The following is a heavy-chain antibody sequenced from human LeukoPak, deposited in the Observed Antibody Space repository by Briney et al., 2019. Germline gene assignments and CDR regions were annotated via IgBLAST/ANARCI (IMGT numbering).Heavy chain of an antibody. CDR3: ARHSSSSWYLVPDY. CDR2: ISAYNGNT. V-gene: IGHV1-18*01. J-gene: IGHJ4*02. CDR1: GYTFTSYG. D-gene: IGHD6-13*01. Sequence: ASVKVSCKASGYTFTSYGISWVRQAPGQGLEWMGWISAYNGNTNYAQKLQGRVTMTTDTSTSTAYMELRSLRSDDTAVYYCARHSSSSWYLVPDYWGQGTLVTVSS.